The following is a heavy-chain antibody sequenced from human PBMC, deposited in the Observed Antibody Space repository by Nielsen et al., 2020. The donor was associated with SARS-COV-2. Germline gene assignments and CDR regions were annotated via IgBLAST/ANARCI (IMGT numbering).Heavy chain of an antibody. CDR2: ISGSGGST. J-gene: IGHJ6*02. D-gene: IGHD4-17*01. CDR3: AKDYGDWPNYYYGMDV. V-gene: IGHV3-23*01. Sequence: GESLKISCAASGITFSSYAMSWVRQAPGKGLEWVSAISGSGGSTYYADSVKGRFTISRDNSKNTLYLQMNSLRAEDTAVYYCAKDYGDWPNYYYGMDVWGQGTTVTVSS. CDR1: GITFSSYA.